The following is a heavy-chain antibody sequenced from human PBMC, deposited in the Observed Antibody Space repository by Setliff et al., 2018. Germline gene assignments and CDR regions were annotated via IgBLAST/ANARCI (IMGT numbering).Heavy chain of an antibody. CDR2: INHSGRT. CDR3: ARMSGFLYMDV. Sequence: PSETLSLTCAIYGGSFSGYYWSWIRQPPGKGLEWIGEINHSGRTNYNPSLKSRVTISIDASKTQFPLKLTSVTAADTAVYYCARMSGFLYMDVWGKGTTVTVSS. D-gene: IGHD3-3*01. CDR1: GGSFSGYY. V-gene: IGHV4-34*01. J-gene: IGHJ6*03.